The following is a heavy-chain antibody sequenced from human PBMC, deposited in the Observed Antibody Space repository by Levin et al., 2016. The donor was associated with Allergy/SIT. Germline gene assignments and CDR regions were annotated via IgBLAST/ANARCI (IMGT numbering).Heavy chain of an antibody. Sequence: GESLKISCAASGFTFSSYGMHWVRQAPGKGLEWVAVISYDGSNKYYADSVKGRFTISRDNSKNTLYLQMNSLRAEDTAVYYCAKGGDGYNIRDFDYWGQGTLVTVSS. V-gene: IGHV3-30*18. CDR1: GFTFSSYG. CDR3: AKGGDGYNIRDFDY. CDR2: ISYDGSNK. D-gene: IGHD5-24*01. J-gene: IGHJ4*02.